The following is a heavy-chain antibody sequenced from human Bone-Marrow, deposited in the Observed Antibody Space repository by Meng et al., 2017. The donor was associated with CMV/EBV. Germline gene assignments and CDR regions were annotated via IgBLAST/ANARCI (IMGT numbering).Heavy chain of an antibody. V-gene: IGHV1-2*02. CDR3: ARGCDIVVVPAAIEGYYYYGTDV. Sequence: ASVKVSCKASGGTFSSYAISWVRQAPGQGLEWMGWINPNSGGTNYAQKFQDRVTMTRDTSISTAYMELSRLRSDDTAVYYCARGCDIVVVPAAIEGYYYYGTDVWGQGTTVTVSS. CDR2: INPNSGGT. CDR1: GGTFSSYA. D-gene: IGHD2-2*02. J-gene: IGHJ6*02.